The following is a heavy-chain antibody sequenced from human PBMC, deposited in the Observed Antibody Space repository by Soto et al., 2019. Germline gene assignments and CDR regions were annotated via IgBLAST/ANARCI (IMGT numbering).Heavy chain of an antibody. V-gene: IGHV3-53*01. CDR3: ATPGGGGGY. D-gene: IGHD3-10*01. J-gene: IGHJ4*02. CDR1: GFTVSNNY. Sequence: EVQLVESGGGLIQPGGSLRLSCAVSGFTVSNNYMSWVRQAPGKGLEGVSVIYSGGYTAYGDSVKGRFTISRDNSKNTLNLKMKSRRATDPGVYSCATPGGGGGYWGQGTLVTVSS. CDR2: IYSGGYT.